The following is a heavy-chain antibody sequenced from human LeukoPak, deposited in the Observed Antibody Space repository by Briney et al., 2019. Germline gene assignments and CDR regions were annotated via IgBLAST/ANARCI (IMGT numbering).Heavy chain of an antibody. J-gene: IGHJ4*02. Sequence: GGSLRLSCIASGFMFGGSAMSWVRQAPGTGLEWVSGISGSGDNTYYADSVKGRFTISRDNSKNTLYLQMDTLRAGDTAVYYCAKDPIFSGSYGVFDYWGLGPWSPSPQ. CDR3: AKDPIFSGSYGVFDY. D-gene: IGHD1-26*01. CDR2: ISGSGDNT. CDR1: GFMFGGSA. V-gene: IGHV3-23*01.